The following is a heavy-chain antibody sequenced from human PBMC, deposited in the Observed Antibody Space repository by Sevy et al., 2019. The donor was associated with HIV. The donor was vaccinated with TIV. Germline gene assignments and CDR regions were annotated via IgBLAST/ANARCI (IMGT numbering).Heavy chain of an antibody. J-gene: IGHJ4*02. V-gene: IGHV3-7*01. Sequence: GGSLRLSCGASGFTFSYYWMSWVRQAPGKGLQWVANIHPDGREKNYADSVKGRFTVSRDNATKSVYLQMRSLRADDTAVYYCARDEAINGSLPLDYWGQGTLVTVSS. CDR1: GFTFSYYW. D-gene: IGHD2-2*03. CDR2: IHPDGREK. CDR3: ARDEAINGSLPLDY.